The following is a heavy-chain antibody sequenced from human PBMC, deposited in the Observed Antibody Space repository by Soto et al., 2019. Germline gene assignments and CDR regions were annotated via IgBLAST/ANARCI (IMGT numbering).Heavy chain of an antibody. Sequence: QVQLVQSGAEVKKPGSSVKVSCKTSGGAFSNDGFSWVRQAPGQGLEWMGGIIPIFASPKYAQKFQGRITITADESTRTVYMKLDNLRSEDAAMYYCAKDSRITIFGEGHLDFWGQGTLVTVSS. CDR1: GGAFSNDG. CDR3: AKDSRITIFGEGHLDF. J-gene: IGHJ4*02. D-gene: IGHD3-3*01. CDR2: IIPIFASP. V-gene: IGHV1-69*01.